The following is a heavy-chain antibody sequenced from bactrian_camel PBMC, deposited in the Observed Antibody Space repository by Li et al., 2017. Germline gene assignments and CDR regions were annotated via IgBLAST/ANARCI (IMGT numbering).Heavy chain of an antibody. CDR3: VAGWAGSGCNTGLRTQFYNY. D-gene: IGHD6*01. CDR1: RYRESSYY. Sequence: QLVESGGGSVLAGGSLNLSCTVSRYRESSYYIGWFRQTPGREREGVATMHTAGIRQHYADSVKGRFSIFQDVAENTLYLQMNSLKPEDTAMYYCVAGWAGSGCNTGLRTQFYNYWGQGTQVTVS. V-gene: IGHV3S29*01. CDR2: MHTAGIRQ. J-gene: IGHJ4*01.